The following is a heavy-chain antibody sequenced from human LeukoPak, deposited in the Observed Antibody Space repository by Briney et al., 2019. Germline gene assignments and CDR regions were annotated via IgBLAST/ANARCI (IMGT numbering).Heavy chain of an antibody. V-gene: IGHV3-7*05. CDR3: ATSRTLDH. CDR2: IKQDGSEK. CDR1: GFTFSSYW. J-gene: IGHJ4*02. Sequence: PGGSLRLSCAAAGFTFSSYWMNWVRQAPGKGLEWVANIKQDGSEKYYVDSVKGRFTISRDNAKNSLYLQMNSLQAEDTAVYYCATSRTLDHWGQGTLVIVSS.